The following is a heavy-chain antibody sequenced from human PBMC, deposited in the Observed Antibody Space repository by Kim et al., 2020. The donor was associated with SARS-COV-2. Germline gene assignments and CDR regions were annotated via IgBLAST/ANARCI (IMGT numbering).Heavy chain of an antibody. J-gene: IGHJ4*02. CDR3: AKDLLYVPGRGYFDS. V-gene: IGHV3-23*02. D-gene: IGHD3-10*01. Sequence: DSVRGRSTISRDNSKNTPFLQMDSLRVDDTAVYYCAKDLLYVPGRGYFDSWGQGVVVTVSS.